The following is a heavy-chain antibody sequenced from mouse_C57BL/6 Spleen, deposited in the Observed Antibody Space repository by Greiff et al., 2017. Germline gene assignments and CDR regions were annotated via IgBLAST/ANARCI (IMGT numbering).Heavy chain of an antibody. CDR2: ISSGGDYI. V-gene: IGHV5-9-1*02. CDR1: GFTFSSYA. J-gene: IGHJ4*01. D-gene: IGHD1-2*01. CDR3: TRATSLYAMDY. Sequence: EVMLVESGEGLVKPGGSLKLSCAASGFTFSSYAMSWVRQTPEKRLEWVAYISSGGDYIYYADTVKGRFTISRDNARNTLYLQMSSLKSEDTAMYYCTRATSLYAMDYWGKGTSVTVSS.